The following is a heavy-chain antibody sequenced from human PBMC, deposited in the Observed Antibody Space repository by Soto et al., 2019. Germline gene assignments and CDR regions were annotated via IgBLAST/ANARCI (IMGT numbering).Heavy chain of an antibody. CDR1: GYTFTSYC. V-gene: IGHV1-18*01. J-gene: IGHJ4*02. CDR3: ARRPALGYCSGGSCYTVVLFDY. D-gene: IGHD2-15*01. Sequence: ASVKVSCKASGYTFTSYCISWVRQAPGQGLEWMGWISAYNGNTNYAQKLQGRVTMTTDTSTSTAYMELRSLRSDDTAVYYCARRPALGYCSGGSCYTVVLFDYWGQGTLVTVSS. CDR2: ISAYNGNT.